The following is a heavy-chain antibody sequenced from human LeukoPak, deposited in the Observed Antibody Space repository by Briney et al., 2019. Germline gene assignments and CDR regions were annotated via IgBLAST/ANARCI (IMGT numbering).Heavy chain of an antibody. V-gene: IGHV3-23*01. CDR3: AKDGRVVVAVALDY. J-gene: IGHJ4*02. CDR2: ISGSGSST. Sequence: PGGSLRLSCAASGFTFSTYGMTWVRQAPGKGLEWVSAISGSGSSTYYADSVKGRFTISRDNSKNTLYLQVNSLRAEDTAVYYCAKDGRVVVAVALDYWGQGTLVTVSS. CDR1: GFTFSTYG. D-gene: IGHD2-15*01.